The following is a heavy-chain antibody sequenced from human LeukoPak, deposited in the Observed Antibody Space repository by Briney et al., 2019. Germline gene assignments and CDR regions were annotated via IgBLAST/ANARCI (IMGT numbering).Heavy chain of an antibody. CDR1: GFTFSSYA. CDR3: ARSAYYDFWSGYPIHFDY. D-gene: IGHD3-3*01. Sequence: GGSLRLSCAASGFTFSSYAMSWVRQAPGKGLEWVSAISGSGGSTYYADSVKGRFTISRDNSKNTLYLQMNSLRAEDTAVYYCARSAYYDFWSGYPIHFDYWGQGTLVTVSS. V-gene: IGHV3-23*01. CDR2: ISGSGGST. J-gene: IGHJ4*02.